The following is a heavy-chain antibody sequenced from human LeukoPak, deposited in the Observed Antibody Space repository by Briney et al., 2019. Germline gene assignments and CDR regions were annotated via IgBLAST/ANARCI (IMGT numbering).Heavy chain of an antibody. Sequence: PSETLSLTCTVSGGSISSYYWNWIRQPPGKGLEWIGYIYYSGSTNYNPSLKSRVTISVDTSKNQFSLKLSSVTAADTAVYYCANSRWYNVFDIGAKGTMVPFSS. CDR3: ANSRWYNVFDI. D-gene: IGHD6-13*01. CDR2: IYYSGST. J-gene: IGHJ3*02. CDR1: GGSISSYY. V-gene: IGHV4-59*03.